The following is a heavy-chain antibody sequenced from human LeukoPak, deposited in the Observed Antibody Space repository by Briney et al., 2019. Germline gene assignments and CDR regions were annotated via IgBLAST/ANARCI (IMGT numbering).Heavy chain of an antibody. CDR2: ISWNSGSI. J-gene: IGHJ3*02. V-gene: IGHV3-9*01. CDR3: AREYSGSSRTAFDI. D-gene: IGHD1-26*01. Sequence: GRSLRLSCAASGFTFDDYAMHWVRQAPGKGLEWVSGISWNSGSIGYADSVKGRFTISRDNAKNSLYLQMNSLRAEDTALYYCAREYSGSSRTAFDIWGQGTMVTVSS. CDR1: GFTFDDYA.